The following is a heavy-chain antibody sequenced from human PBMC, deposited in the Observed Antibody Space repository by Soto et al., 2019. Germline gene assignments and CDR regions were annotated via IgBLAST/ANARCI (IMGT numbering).Heavy chain of an antibody. J-gene: IGHJ3*02. CDR3: ARRYSSAFDI. V-gene: IGHV4-59*08. CDR1: DGSISSYY. Sequence: QVQLQESGPGLVKPSETLSLTCTVSDGSISSYYWSWIRQPPGKGLEWIGYIYYSGSTNYNPSLKSRVTISVDTSKNQCSLKLSSVTAADTAVYYCARRYSSAFDIWGQATMVTVSS. CDR2: IYYSGST. D-gene: IGHD6-13*01.